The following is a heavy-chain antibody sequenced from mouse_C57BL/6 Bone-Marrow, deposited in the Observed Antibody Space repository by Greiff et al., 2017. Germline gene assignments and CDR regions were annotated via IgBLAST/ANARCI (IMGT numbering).Heavy chain of an antibody. CDR3: ARQRNYYWYFDV. J-gene: IGHJ1*03. CDR2: ISNLAYSI. V-gene: IGHV5-15*01. CDR1: GFTFSDYG. Sequence: EVMLVESGGGLVQPGGSLKLSCAASGFTFSDYGMAWVRQAPRKGPEWVAVISNLAYSIYYADTVTGRFTISRENAKNTLYLEMSSLRSEDTAMYYCARQRNYYWYFDVWGTGTTVTVSS.